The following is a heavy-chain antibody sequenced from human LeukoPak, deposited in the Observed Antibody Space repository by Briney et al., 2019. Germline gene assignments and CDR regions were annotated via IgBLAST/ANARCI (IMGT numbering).Heavy chain of an antibody. Sequence: GGSLRLSCAASGFTFYDHGMRWVRQVPGKGLEWVSGINWNGGSTAYADSVKGRFTISRDNAKNSLYLQMNSLRAEDTALYYCAAGDRNGWYFYYWGQGTLVTVSS. D-gene: IGHD6-19*01. J-gene: IGHJ4*02. CDR2: INWNGGST. CDR1: GFTFYDHG. CDR3: AAGDRNGWYFYY. V-gene: IGHV3-20*04.